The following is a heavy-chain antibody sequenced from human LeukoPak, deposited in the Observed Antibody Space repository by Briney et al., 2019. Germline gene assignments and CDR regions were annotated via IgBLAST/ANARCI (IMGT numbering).Heavy chain of an antibody. J-gene: IGHJ6*03. V-gene: IGHV1-46*01. Sequence: GASVKVSCKASGYTFTSYYMHWVRQAPGQGLEWMGIINPSGGSTSYAQKFQGRVTMTRDTSTSTVYMEPSSLRSEDTAVYYCARKGGTTVTTEAEYYYYYYMDVWGKGTTVTISS. D-gene: IGHD4-17*01. CDR2: INPSGGST. CDR3: ARKGGTTVTTEAEYYYYYYMDV. CDR1: GYTFTSYY.